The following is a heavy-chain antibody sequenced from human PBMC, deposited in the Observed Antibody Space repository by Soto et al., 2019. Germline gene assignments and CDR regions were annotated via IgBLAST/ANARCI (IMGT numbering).Heavy chain of an antibody. CDR3: ARGGVSTRTFDY. CDR2: IYPCDSDT. Sequence: PGESLKISCKGSGYNFAGYWNAWVRQMPGKGLELMGIIYPCDSDTGYRPAFQGQVTISADKSISSAYLQGSSLRASDTAMYYCARGGVSTRTFDYWGQGTPVTVSS. J-gene: IGHJ4*02. V-gene: IGHV5-51*01. D-gene: IGHD3-3*01. CDR1: GYNFAGYW.